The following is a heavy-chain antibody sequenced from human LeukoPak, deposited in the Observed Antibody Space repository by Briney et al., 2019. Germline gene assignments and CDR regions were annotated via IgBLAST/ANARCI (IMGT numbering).Heavy chain of an antibody. J-gene: IGHJ4*02. Sequence: SVKVSCKASGGTFSSYTISWVRQAPGQGLEWMGRIIPILGIANYAQKFQGRVTITADKSTSTAYMELSSLRSEDTAVYYCARDKVGAPGPFNYWGQGTLVTVSS. D-gene: IGHD1-26*01. V-gene: IGHV1-69*04. CDR3: ARDKVGAPGPFNY. CDR2: IIPILGIA. CDR1: GGTFSSYT.